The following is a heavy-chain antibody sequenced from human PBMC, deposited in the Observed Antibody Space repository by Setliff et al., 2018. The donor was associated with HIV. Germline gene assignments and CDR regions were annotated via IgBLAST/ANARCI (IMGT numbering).Heavy chain of an antibody. J-gene: IGHJ5*02. CDR3: ARRTTIFGVVIEFDP. CDR1: GYTFTSYY. Sequence: ASVKVSCKASGYTFTSYYMHWVRQAPGQGLEWMGIINPSGGSTSYAQKFQGRVTMTRDTSTSTVYMELSSLRSEDTAVYYCARRTTIFGVVIEFDPWGQGTLGTVSS. D-gene: IGHD3-3*01. CDR2: INPSGGST. V-gene: IGHV1-46*01.